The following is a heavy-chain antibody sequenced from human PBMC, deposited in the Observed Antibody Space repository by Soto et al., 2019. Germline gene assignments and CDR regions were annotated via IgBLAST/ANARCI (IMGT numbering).Heavy chain of an antibody. CDR3: ARHRIQGAFDI. V-gene: IGHV4-39*01. CDR2: IYYSGST. CDR1: GGSISSSSYY. Sequence: SETLSLTCTVSGGSISSSSYYWGWIRQPPGKGLEWIGSIYYSGSTYYNPSLKSRVTISVDTSKNQFSLKLSSVTAADTAVYYRARHRIQGAFDIWGQGTMVTVSS. D-gene: IGHD2-21*01. J-gene: IGHJ3*02.